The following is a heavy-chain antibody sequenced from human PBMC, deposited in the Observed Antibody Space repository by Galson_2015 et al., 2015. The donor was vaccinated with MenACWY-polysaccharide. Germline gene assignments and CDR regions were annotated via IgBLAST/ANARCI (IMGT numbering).Heavy chain of an antibody. J-gene: IGHJ4*02. D-gene: IGHD1-1*01. CDR3: ARDGGRTIGTTQRGY. CDR1: GFTFNDFW. Sequence: SLRLSCAASGFTFNDFWLSWVRQAPGKGLEWVANINQYGSEKYYVDSVKGRFTISRDNAKNSLYPQVNSLRAEDTAVYYCARDGGRTIGTTQRGYWGQGTLVTVSS. CDR2: INQYGSEK. V-gene: IGHV3-7*01.